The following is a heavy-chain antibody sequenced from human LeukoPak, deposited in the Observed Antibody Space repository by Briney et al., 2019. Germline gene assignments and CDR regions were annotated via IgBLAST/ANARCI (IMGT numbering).Heavy chain of an antibody. CDR1: GYTFTSYY. Sequence: GASVKVSCKASGYTFTSYYMHWVRQAPGQGLEWMGIINPSGDSTSYAQKFQGRVTMTRDTSTSTVYMELSSLRSEDTAVYYCARYHAGYSSGWPFFDYWGQGTLVTVSS. J-gene: IGHJ4*02. CDR3: ARYHAGYSSGWPFFDY. CDR2: INPSGDST. D-gene: IGHD6-19*01. V-gene: IGHV1-46*01.